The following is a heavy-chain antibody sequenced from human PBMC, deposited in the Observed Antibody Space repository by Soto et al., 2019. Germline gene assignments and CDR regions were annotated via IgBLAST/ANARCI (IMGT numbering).Heavy chain of an antibody. CDR2: IKSKTDGGTT. V-gene: IGHV3-15*01. CDR3: TTDWSIVVVPAAGG. D-gene: IGHD2-2*01. CDR1: GFTFSNAW. J-gene: IGHJ4*02. Sequence: EVQLVESGGGLVKPGGSLRLSCAASGFTFSNAWMSWVRQAPGKGLEWVGRIKSKTDGGTTDYAAPVKGRFTISRDDSKNTLYLQMNSLKTEDTAVYYCTTDWSIVVVPAAGGWGQGTLVTVSS.